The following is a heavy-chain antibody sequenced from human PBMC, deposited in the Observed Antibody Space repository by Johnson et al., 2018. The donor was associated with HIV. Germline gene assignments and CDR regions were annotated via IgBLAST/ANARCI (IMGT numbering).Heavy chain of an antibody. CDR1: GFTFSSYA. Sequence: QVQLVEFGGGVVQPGRSLRLSCAASGFTFSSYAMHWVRQAPGKGLEWVAVISYDGSNKYFTDSVRGRFTISRENSKNTVYLQLNSLRVEDTAVYYCAKGISGYSDAFDIWGQGTMVTVSS. D-gene: IGHD3-10*01. CDR2: ISYDGSNK. CDR3: AKGISGYSDAFDI. V-gene: IGHV3-30-3*01. J-gene: IGHJ3*02.